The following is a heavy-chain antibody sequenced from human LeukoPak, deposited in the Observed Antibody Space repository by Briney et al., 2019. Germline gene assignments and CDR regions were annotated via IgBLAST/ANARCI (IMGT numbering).Heavy chain of an antibody. V-gene: IGHV3-9*01. CDR2: ISWNSGSI. CDR3: AKGLRGWPIAADSEFLYYFDY. D-gene: IGHD6-19*01. Sequence: PGRSLRLSCAASGFTFDDYAMHWVRQAPGKGLEWVSGISWNSGSIGYADSVKGRFTISRDNAKNSLYLQMNSLRAEDTALYYCAKGLRGWPIAADSEFLYYFDYWGQGTLVTVSS. J-gene: IGHJ4*02. CDR1: GFTFDDYA.